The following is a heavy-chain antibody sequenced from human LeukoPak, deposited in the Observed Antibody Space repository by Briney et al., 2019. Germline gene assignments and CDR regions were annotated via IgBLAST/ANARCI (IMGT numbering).Heavy chain of an antibody. CDR3: ARDYGDYWWYFDL. V-gene: IGHV3-48*03. Sequence: GGSLRLSCAASGFTFRSYEMNWVRQAPGQGLEWVTYISGSGSTIYYADSVQGRFTISRDNAKNSLYLQMNSLRAEDTAVYYCARDYGDYWWYFDLWGRGTLVTVSS. CDR1: GFTFRSYE. J-gene: IGHJ2*01. D-gene: IGHD4-17*01. CDR2: ISGSGSTI.